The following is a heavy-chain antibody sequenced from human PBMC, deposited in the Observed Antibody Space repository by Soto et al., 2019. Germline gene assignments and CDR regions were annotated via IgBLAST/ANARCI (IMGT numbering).Heavy chain of an antibody. CDR2: FYYTGGT. J-gene: IGHJ4*02. CDR3: ASPRQGNYDFFSGYYALDY. V-gene: IGHV4-39*01. Sequence: SETLSLTCTVSGASISSSRSYWGWVRQPPGKGLEWIVSFYYTGGTYSTYYNPSLKSRVTISVDTSKSQFSLNLRSVTAADTAVYYCASPRQGNYDFFSGYYALDYWGQGTLVTVSS. CDR1: GASISSSRSY. D-gene: IGHD3-3*01.